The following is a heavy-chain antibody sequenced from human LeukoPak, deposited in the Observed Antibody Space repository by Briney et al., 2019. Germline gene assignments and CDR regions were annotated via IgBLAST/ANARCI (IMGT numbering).Heavy chain of an antibody. CDR3: ARDTAPDYGGNSGPYFDY. CDR1: GGTFSSYA. V-gene: IGHV1-69*04. D-gene: IGHD4-23*01. Sequence: GASVKVSCKASGGTFSSYAISWVRQAPGQGLKWMGRIIPIFGIANYAQKFQGRVTITADKSTSTAYMELSSLRSEDTAVYYCARDTAPDYGGNSGPYFDYWGQGTLVTVSS. CDR2: IIPIFGIA. J-gene: IGHJ4*02.